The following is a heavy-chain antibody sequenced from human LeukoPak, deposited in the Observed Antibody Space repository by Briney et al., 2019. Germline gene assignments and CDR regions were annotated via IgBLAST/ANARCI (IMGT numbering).Heavy chain of an antibody. J-gene: IGHJ4*02. CDR2: INPSDGDT. D-gene: IGHD3-10*01. CDR3: AKGRLLWFGELLPPDY. CDR1: GYTFTNYY. Sequence: ASVKASCKASGYTFTNYYMHWVRQGPGQGLEWMAIINPSDGDTSYARNFQGRVIVTLDTSTSTVYMEMNSLRYEDTAVYYCAKGRLLWFGELLPPDYWGQGTLVTVSS. V-gene: IGHV1-46*01.